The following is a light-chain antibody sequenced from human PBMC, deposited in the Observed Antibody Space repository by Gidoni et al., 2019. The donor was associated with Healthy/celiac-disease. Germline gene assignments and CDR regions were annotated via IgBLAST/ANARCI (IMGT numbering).Light chain of an antibody. Sequence: EIVMTQSPATLSVSPGERATLSCRASQCVSSNLAWYQQKPGQAPRLVIYGASTRATGFPARFSGSGSGTEFTLTISSLQSEDFAVYYCQQYNNWPPLTFGGGTKVEIK. J-gene: IGKJ4*01. CDR1: QCVSSN. CDR3: QQYNNWPPLT. V-gene: IGKV3-15*01. CDR2: GAS.